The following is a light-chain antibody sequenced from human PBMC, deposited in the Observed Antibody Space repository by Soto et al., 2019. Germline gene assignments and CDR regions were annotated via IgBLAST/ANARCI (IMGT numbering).Light chain of an antibody. CDR3: VLYMGSGISV. Sequence: QTVVTQEPSFSVSPGRTVTLTCALNSGSVSTNNFPSWYQQTPGQAPRTLIYSTNTRSSGVPDRFSGSILGNKAALTITGAQADDEFDYYCVLYMGSGISVFGGGTKVTVL. J-gene: IGLJ3*02. CDR1: SGSVSTNNF. V-gene: IGLV8-61*01. CDR2: STN.